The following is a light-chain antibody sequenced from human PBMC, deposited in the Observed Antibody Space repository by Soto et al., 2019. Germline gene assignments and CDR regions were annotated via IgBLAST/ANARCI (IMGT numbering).Light chain of an antibody. CDR1: QGISSY. CDR3: QQLNSYRFT. V-gene: IGKV1-9*01. J-gene: IGKJ3*01. Sequence: DIQLTQSPSFLSASVGDRVTITCRASQGISSYLAWYQQKPGKAPKLLIYAASTLQSGVPSRFSGSGSGTEFTLTISSLQPEDFATYSCQQLNSYRFTFGPGTKVDIK. CDR2: AAS.